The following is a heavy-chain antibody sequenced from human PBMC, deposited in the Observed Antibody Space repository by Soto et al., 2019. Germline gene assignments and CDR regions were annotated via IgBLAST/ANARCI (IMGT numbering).Heavy chain of an antibody. V-gene: IGHV4-31*03. J-gene: IGHJ4*02. D-gene: IGHD3-22*01. CDR3: ARWYHKTYYYDSSGYYFDY. CDR2: IYYSGST. Sequence: ASETLSLTCTVSGGSISSGGYYWSWIRQHPGKGLEWIGYIYYSGSTYYNPSLKSRVTISVDTSKNQFSLKLSSVTAADTAVYYCARWYHKTYYYDSSGYYFDYWGQGTLVTVS. CDR1: GGSISSGGYY.